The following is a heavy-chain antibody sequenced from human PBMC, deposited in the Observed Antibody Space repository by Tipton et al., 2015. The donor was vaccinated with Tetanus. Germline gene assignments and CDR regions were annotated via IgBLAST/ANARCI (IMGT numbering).Heavy chain of an antibody. J-gene: IGHJ4*02. D-gene: IGHD1-1*01. CDR3: ARAKYDSFKKGPFDS. CDR1: GGSIRSDNYY. CDR2: ISGSGTT. Sequence: TLSLTCSVSGGSIRSDNYYWNWIRQPPGKGLEWLAYISGSGTTNSNYYLKSRITMTRDTSRNHFSLTLTSVTAAYTGVFYCARAKYDSFKKGPFDSWGQGSLVIVSS. V-gene: IGHV4-61*01.